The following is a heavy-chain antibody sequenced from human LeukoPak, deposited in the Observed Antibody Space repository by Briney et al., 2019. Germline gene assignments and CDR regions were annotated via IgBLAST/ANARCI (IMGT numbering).Heavy chain of an antibody. CDR2: ISSSSSYI. CDR1: GFTFSSYS. CDR3: ARGSYYDFWSGYPPSYYYYMDV. J-gene: IGHJ6*03. D-gene: IGHD3-3*01. V-gene: IGHV3-21*01. Sequence: GGSLRLSCAASGFTFSSYSMNWVRQAPGKGLEGVSSISSSSSYIYYADSVKGRFTISRDNAKNSLYLQMNSLRAEDTAVYYCARGSYYDFWSGYPPSYYYYMDVWGKGTTVTVSS.